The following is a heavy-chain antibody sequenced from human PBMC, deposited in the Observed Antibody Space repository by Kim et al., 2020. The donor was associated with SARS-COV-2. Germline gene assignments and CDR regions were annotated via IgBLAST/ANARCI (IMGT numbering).Heavy chain of an antibody. CDR3: AKGVSGPDS. CDR1: GFTFSTSS. V-gene: IGHV3-23*01. Sequence: GGSLRLSCAASGFTFSTSSMSWIRQAPGKGLEWVSSIIVNGGITFYTDSVKGRFTISRDNSKNTLYLQMSSLRAEDAAVYFCAKGVSGPDSLGQGTLVTVSS. J-gene: IGHJ4*02. D-gene: IGHD3-10*01. CDR2: IIVNGGIT.